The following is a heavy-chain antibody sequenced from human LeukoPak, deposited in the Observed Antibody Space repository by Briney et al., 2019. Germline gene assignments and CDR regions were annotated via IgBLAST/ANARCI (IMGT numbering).Heavy chain of an antibody. V-gene: IGHV1-46*01. D-gene: IGHD5-18*01. Sequence: ASVKVSCKASGYTFTSYYMHWVRQAPGQGLEWMGIINPSGGSTSYAQKFQGRVTMTRDTSTSTVYMELSSLRSGDTAVYYCAREPRGDTAMVKSAFDIWGQGTMVTVS. CDR1: GYTFTSYY. CDR2: INPSGGST. J-gene: IGHJ3*02. CDR3: AREPRGDTAMVKSAFDI.